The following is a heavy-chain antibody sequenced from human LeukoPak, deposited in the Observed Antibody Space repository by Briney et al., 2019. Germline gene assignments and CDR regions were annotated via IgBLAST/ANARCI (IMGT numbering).Heavy chain of an antibody. CDR2: INPNSGDT. CDR1: GYIFTGYY. Sequence: VASVKVSCKASGYIFTGYYMHWVRQAPGQGLEWMGWINPNSGDTNYAQKFQGRVTMTRDTSISTAYMELSRLRSEDTAVYYCATDYYYDSSGSYYTVDYWGQGTLVTVSS. J-gene: IGHJ4*02. CDR3: ATDYYYDSSGSYYTVDY. D-gene: IGHD3-22*01. V-gene: IGHV1-2*02.